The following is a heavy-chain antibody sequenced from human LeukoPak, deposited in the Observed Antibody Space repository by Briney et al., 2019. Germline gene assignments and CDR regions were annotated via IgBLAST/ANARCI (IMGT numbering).Heavy chain of an antibody. CDR1: GFTFSSYS. CDR3: ARDLSHSSSWSS. CDR2: ISSSSSYI. J-gene: IGHJ5*02. D-gene: IGHD6-13*01. V-gene: IGHV3-21*01. Sequence: GGSLRLSCAASGFTFSSYSMSWVRQAPGKGLEWVSSISSSSSYIYYADSVKGRFTISRDNAKNSLYLQMNSLRAEDTAVYYCARDLSHSSSWSSWGQGTLVTVSS.